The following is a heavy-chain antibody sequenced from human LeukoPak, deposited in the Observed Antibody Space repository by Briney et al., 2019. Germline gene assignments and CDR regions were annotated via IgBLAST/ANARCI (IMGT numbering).Heavy chain of an antibody. CDR1: GFTFSSYA. V-gene: IGHV3-23*01. D-gene: IGHD3-22*01. Sequence: GGSLRLSCAASGFTFSSYAMSWVRQAPGKGLEWVSAISNSGGFTYYADSVEGRFTISRDNSRNTLYLQMNSLRAEDTAVYYCAKEGADYYDTSGYYLPDYWGQGTRVTVSS. CDR2: ISNSGGFT. CDR3: AKEGADYYDTSGYYLPDY. J-gene: IGHJ4*02.